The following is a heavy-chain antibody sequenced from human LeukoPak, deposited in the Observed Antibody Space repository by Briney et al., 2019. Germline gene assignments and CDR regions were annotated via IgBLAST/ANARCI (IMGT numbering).Heavy chain of an antibody. Sequence: SETLPLTCTVSGYSISRGYHWGWVRQPPGKGLEWIGSVHQSGSTYYNPSLKSRLTISADTSKNQFSLKLDSVTAADTAVYYCARVNFNPDYWGQGTLVTVSS. CDR1: GYSISRGYH. CDR3: ARVNFNPDY. D-gene: IGHD1-14*01. V-gene: IGHV4-38-2*02. J-gene: IGHJ4*02. CDR2: VHQSGST.